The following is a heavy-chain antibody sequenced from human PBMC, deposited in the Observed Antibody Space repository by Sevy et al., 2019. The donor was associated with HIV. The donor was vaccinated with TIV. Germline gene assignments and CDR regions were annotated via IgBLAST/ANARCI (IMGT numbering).Heavy chain of an antibody. CDR1: GGIFRSNA. V-gene: IGHV1-69*13. Sequence: ASVQVSCKASGGIFRSNAISWVRQAPGQGLEWMGGIIAVIGTTHYQHKFQGRVTITADESRSTAYMELSSLKSEDTAVYYCARDKNYYVSGSLDYWGQGSQVTVSS. D-gene: IGHD3-10*01. J-gene: IGHJ4*01. CDR3: ARDKNYYVSGSLDY. CDR2: IIAVIGTT.